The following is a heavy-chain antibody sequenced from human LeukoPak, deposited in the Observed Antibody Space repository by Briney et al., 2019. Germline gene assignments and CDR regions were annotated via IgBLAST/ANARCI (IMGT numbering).Heavy chain of an antibody. Sequence: GGSLRLSCAASGFTLSSYWMSWVRQAPGKGLEWVANIKQDGSEKYYVDSVKGRFTISRDNAKNSLYLQMNSLRAEDTAVYYCARVHALYYYYMDVWGKGTTVTVSS. CDR3: ARVHALYYYYMDV. CDR1: GFTLSSYW. CDR2: IKQDGSEK. J-gene: IGHJ6*03. V-gene: IGHV3-7*01.